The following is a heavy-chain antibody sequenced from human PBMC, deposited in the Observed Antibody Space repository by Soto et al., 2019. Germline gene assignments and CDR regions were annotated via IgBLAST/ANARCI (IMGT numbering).Heavy chain of an antibody. CDR2: IYPGDSDT. D-gene: IGHD3-22*01. J-gene: IGHJ5*02. V-gene: IGHV5-51*01. CDR1: GYSFTSYW. CDR3: ARLFNNWLFHPNRYEH. Sequence: PGESLKISCKGSGYSFTSYWIGWVRQMPGKGLEWMGIIYPGDSDTRYSPSFQGQVTISADKSISTAYLQWSSLKASDTAMYYCARLFNNWLFHPNRYEHSVHGPRVT.